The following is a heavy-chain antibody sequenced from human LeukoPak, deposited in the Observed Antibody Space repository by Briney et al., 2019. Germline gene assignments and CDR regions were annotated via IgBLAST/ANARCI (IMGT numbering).Heavy chain of an antibody. CDR1: GYNFNIQW. J-gene: IGHJ3*02. V-gene: IGHV5-51*01. CDR3: ARQLAMDKGAFDI. CDR2: IYPADSDT. Sequence: GESLKISCKGSGYNFNIQWIGWVRQMPGRGLEWMGTIYPADSDTRYSPSFQGQVTISADKSISTAYLQWSSLKASDTAMYFCARQLAMDKGAFDIWGQGTLVTVSS. D-gene: IGHD5-18*01.